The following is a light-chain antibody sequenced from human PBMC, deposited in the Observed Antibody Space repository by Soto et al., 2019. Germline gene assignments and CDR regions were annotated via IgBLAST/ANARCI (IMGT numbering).Light chain of an antibody. CDR3: QQRSNWAT. CDR2: DAS. J-gene: IGKJ1*01. CDR1: QGVSTY. Sequence: EIVLIQAPATLSLTTGEKATNSCRDSQGVSTYLAWYQQKPGQAPRLLIYDASNRATGIPARFSGSGSGTDFTLTICSLEAEDVVLYYCQQRSNWATFCQGTKVDIK. V-gene: IGKV3-11*01.